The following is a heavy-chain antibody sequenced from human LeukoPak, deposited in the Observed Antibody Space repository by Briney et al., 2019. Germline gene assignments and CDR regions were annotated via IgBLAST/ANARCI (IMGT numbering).Heavy chain of an antibody. J-gene: IGHJ5*02. D-gene: IGHD3-10*01. CDR3: ARDWGSGDYGSGGNWFDP. CDR2: INSDGSST. Sequence: GGSLRLSCGASGFTFDDYAMHWVRQAPGKGLVWVSRINSDGSSTSFADSVKGRFTISRDNAKNTLYLQMNSLRDEDTAVYYCARDWGSGDYGSGGNWFDPWGQGTLVTVSS. V-gene: IGHV3-74*01. CDR1: GFTFDDYA.